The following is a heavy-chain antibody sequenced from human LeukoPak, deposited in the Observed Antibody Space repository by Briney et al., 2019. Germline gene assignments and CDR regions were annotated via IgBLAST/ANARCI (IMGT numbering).Heavy chain of an antibody. Sequence: SETLSLTCTVSGGSTSSSNFYWGWIRQPPGKGLEWIGEINHSGSTNYNPSLKSRVTISVDTSKNQFSLKLSSVTAADTAVYYCARGQYCSSTSCEAGMDVWGQGTTVTVSS. CDR3: ARGQYCSSTSCEAGMDV. J-gene: IGHJ6*02. CDR2: INHSGST. D-gene: IGHD2-2*01. CDR1: GGSTSSSNFY. V-gene: IGHV4-39*07.